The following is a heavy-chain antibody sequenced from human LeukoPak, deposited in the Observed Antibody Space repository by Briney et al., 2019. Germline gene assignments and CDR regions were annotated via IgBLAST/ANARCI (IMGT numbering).Heavy chain of an antibody. J-gene: IGHJ6*03. V-gene: IGHV1-8*03. CDR2: MNPNSGNT. CDR1: GYTFTSYD. D-gene: IGHD4-17*01. Sequence: ASVKVSCKASGYTFTSYDINWVRQATGQGLEWMGWMNPNSGNTGYAQKFQGRVTITRNTSISTAYMELSSLRSEDTAVYYCAREGTMTTVTPYYYYMDVWGKGTTVTISS. CDR3: AREGTMTTVTPYYYYMDV.